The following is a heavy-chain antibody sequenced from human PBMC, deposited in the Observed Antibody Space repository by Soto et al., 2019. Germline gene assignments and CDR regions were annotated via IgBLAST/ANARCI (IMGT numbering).Heavy chain of an antibody. Sequence: TSETLSLTCTVSGDSISSSSYYWGWIRQPPGKGLEWIGTIYYIGTTYYNPSLKSRVTVSVDTSKNQFSLKLSSVTAADTAVYFCARCRYSVSYCAWMDPWGQGAPVTVSS. V-gene: IGHV4-39*01. CDR2: IYYIGTT. D-gene: IGHD1-26*01. CDR3: ARCRYSVSYCAWMDP. CDR1: GDSISSSSYY. J-gene: IGHJ5*02.